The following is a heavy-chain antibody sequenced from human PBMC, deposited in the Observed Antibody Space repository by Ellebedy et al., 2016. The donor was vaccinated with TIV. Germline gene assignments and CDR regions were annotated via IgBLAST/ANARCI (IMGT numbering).Heavy chain of an antibody. CDR3: AGESGGKEPAAFDI. Sequence: SETLSLTXTVSGGSISSYYWSWIRQPPGKGLEWIGYIYYSGSTNYNPSLKSRVTISVDTSKNQFSLKLSSVTAADTAVYYCAGESGGKEPAAFDIWGQGTMVTVSS. CDR1: GGSISSYY. CDR2: IYYSGST. D-gene: IGHD2-15*01. V-gene: IGHV4-59*01. J-gene: IGHJ3*02.